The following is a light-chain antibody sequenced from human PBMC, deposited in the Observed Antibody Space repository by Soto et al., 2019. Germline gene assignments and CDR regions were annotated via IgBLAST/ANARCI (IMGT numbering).Light chain of an antibody. Sequence: QSALTQPASVSGSPGRSITISCPGPTGDVGGYNFVSWYQQHPGKVPKLMIYDVSSRPSGVSDRFSGSKSGNTASLTISGLQAEDEGDYYCSSYTSSSTHVFGSGTKLTVL. J-gene: IGLJ1*01. V-gene: IGLV2-14*03. CDR1: TGDVGGYNF. CDR3: SSYTSSSTHV. CDR2: DVS.